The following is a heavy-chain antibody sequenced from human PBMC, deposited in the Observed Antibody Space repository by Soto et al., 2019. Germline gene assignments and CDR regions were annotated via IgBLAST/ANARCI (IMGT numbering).Heavy chain of an antibody. D-gene: IGHD6-13*01. Sequence: GGSLRLSCAASGFTFSSYGMHWVRQAPGKGLEWVAVIWYDGSNKYYADSVKGRFTISRDNSKNTLYLQMNSLRAEDTAVYYCARDPGIAAAGRIIYYYYYMDVWGKGTTVTVSS. V-gene: IGHV3-33*01. CDR3: ARDPGIAAAGRIIYYYYYMDV. CDR2: IWYDGSNK. J-gene: IGHJ6*03. CDR1: GFTFSSYG.